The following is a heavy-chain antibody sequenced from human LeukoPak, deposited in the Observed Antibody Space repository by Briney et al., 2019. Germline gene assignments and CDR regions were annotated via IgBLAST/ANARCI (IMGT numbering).Heavy chain of an antibody. V-gene: IGHV3-30*02. CDR2: IRYDGSNK. CDR1: GFTFSSYG. CDR3: AKDDFGVAPFDY. J-gene: IGHJ4*02. D-gene: IGHD3-3*01. Sequence: PGGSLRLSCAASGFTFSSYGMHWVRQAPGKGLEWVAFIRYDGSNKKYTDSVKGRFTISRDNSKDTLYLQMNSLRTEDTAMYYCAKDDFGVAPFDYWGQGTLVTVSS.